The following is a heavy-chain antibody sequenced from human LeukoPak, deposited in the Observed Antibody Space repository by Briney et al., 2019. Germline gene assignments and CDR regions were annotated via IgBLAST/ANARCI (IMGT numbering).Heavy chain of an antibody. CDR1: GYTFTGYY. D-gene: IGHD2-2*01. CDR2: INPTGGST. CDR3: AREMAGYCSSTSCYESGFNY. J-gene: IGHJ4*02. V-gene: IGHV1-46*01. Sequence: ASVKVSCKASGYTFTGYYMHWVRQAPGQGLEWMGIINPTGGSTNYAQKFQGRVTITADKSTSTAYMELSSLRSEDTAVYYCAREMAGYCSSTSCYESGFNYWGQGTLVTVSS.